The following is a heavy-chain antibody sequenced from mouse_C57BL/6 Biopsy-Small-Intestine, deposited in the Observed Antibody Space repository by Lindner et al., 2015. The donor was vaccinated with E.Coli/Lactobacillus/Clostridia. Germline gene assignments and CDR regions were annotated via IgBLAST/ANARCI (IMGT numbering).Heavy chain of an antibody. J-gene: IGHJ2*01. CDR1: GYSFTDYN. D-gene: IGHD2-1*01. CDR3: ARNGNYFDY. CDR2: INPNYGNT. Sequence: VQLQESGPELVKPGASVKISCKASGYSFTDYNMNRVKQSNGKSLEWIGVINPNYGNTIYNQNFKGKATLTVDQSSSTAYMQLHSLTSEDSAVYYCARNGNYFDYWGQGTTLTVSS. V-gene: IGHV1-39*01.